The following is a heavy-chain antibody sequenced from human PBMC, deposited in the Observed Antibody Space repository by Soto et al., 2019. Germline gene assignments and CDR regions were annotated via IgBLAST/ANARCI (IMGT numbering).Heavy chain of an antibody. Sequence: EVQLVXSGGXLVQPGXXLRLXCAASGFSVSSKYMSWVRQAPGKXXXXXXXIQSGGTTYYAGSVKGRFTISRDYSENTLFLXXXXXXXXXTXVYYCTRDDVHFNGDRYYGVPMDVWGKGTTVTVSA. J-gene: IGHJ6*04. V-gene: IGHV3-66*01. CDR2: IQSGGTT. CDR3: TRDDVHFNGDRYYGVPMDV. CDR1: GFSVSSKY. D-gene: IGHD2-8*01.